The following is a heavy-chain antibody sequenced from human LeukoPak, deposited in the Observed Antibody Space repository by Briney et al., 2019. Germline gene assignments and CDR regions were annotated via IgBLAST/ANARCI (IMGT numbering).Heavy chain of an antibody. D-gene: IGHD3-3*02. CDR1: GFTFSSYA. J-gene: IGHJ4*02. V-gene: IGHV3-23*01. Sequence: PGGSLRLSCAASGFTFSSYAMNWVRQAPGKGLEWISTISGSDNSTYYADSVKGRFIITRDNSKNTLYLQMNSLRAADTAVYYCAKAKSHFWSALDYGGEGTLVTVSS. CDR2: ISGSDNST. CDR3: AKAKSHFWSALDY.